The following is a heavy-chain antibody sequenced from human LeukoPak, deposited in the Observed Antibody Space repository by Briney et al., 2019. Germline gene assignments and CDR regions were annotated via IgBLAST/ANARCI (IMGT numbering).Heavy chain of an antibody. D-gene: IGHD3-9*01. J-gene: IGHJ6*02. CDR2: INPNSGGT. CDR1: GYTFTGYY. CDR3: ARGEYYDILTGSHYGMDV. Sequence: GASVKVSCKASGYTFTGYYMHWLRQAPGQGLEWMGWINPNSGGTNYAQKFQGRVTMTRDTSISTAYMELSRLRSDDTAVYYCARGEYYDILTGSHYGMDVWGQGTTVTVSS. V-gene: IGHV1-2*02.